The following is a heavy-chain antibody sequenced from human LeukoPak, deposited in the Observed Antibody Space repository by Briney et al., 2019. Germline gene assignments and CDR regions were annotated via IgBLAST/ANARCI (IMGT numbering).Heavy chain of an antibody. J-gene: IGHJ1*01. V-gene: IGHV3-23*01. D-gene: IGHD3-10*01. Sequence: PGGPLRLSCAVSGITFSDYAMAWVRQAPGKGLEWVSVISGGADRTYYADSMKGRFTISRDNSKNTLYLQMNSLRREDTAVYYCASRTNSGPPFWGQGTLVTVSS. CDR2: ISGGADRT. CDR3: ASRTNSGPPF. CDR1: GITFSDYA.